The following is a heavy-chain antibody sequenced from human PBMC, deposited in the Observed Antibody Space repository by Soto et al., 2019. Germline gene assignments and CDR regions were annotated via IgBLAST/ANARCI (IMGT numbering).Heavy chain of an antibody. CDR2: IYPGDSDT. CDR1: GYSFTSYW. Sequence: PGESLKISCKGSGYSFTSYWIGWVRQMPGKGLEWMGIIYPGDSDTRYGPSFQGQVTISADKSISTAYLQWSSLKASDTAMYYCARSPRGYYDFWSGHQFDYWGQGTLVTVSS. CDR3: ARSPRGYYDFWSGHQFDY. D-gene: IGHD3-3*01. V-gene: IGHV5-51*01. J-gene: IGHJ4*02.